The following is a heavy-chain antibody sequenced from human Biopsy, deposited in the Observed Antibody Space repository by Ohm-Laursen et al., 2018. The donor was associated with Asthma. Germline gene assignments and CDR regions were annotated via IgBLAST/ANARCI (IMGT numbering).Heavy chain of an antibody. CDR3: ARAVDYSHYYGIDV. Sequence: ASVRVSCKASGYTFNSAGITWVRQAPGQGLEWMGWISVYNGNTEVAQKLQDRVTMITDTSTSTAYMELRSLRSDDTAVYFCARAVDYSHYYGIDVWGQGTTVTVS. V-gene: IGHV1-18*01. J-gene: IGHJ6*02. D-gene: IGHD3-10*01. CDR1: GYTFNSAG. CDR2: ISVYNGNT.